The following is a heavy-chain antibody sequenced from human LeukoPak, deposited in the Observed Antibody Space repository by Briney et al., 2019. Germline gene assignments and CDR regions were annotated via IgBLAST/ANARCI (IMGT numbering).Heavy chain of an antibody. V-gene: IGHV3-53*01. CDR3: AKYVVVVAATHYFDY. Sequence: PGGSLRLSCAASGFTVSSNYMSWVRQAPGKGLEWVSVIYSGGSTYYADSVKGRFTISRDNSKNTLYLQMNSLRAEDTAVYYCAKYVVVVAATHYFDYWGQGTLVTVSS. CDR2: IYSGGST. CDR1: GFTVSSNY. D-gene: IGHD2-15*01. J-gene: IGHJ4*02.